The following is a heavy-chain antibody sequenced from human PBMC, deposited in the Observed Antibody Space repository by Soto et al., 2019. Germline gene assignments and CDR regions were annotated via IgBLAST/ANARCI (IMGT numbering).Heavy chain of an antibody. CDR1: GGSISSYY. V-gene: IGHV4-59*01. D-gene: IGHD3-16*01. Sequence: PSETLSLTCTVSGGSISSYYWSWIRQPPGKGLEWIGYIYYSGSTNYNPSLKSRVTISVDTSKNQFSLKLSSVTAADTAVYYCARVTAKNWFDPWCQGTLVTFSS. J-gene: IGHJ5*02. CDR2: IYYSGST. CDR3: ARVTAKNWFDP.